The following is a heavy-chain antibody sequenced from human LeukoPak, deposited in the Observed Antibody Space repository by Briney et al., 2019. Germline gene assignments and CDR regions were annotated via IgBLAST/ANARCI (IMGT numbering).Heavy chain of an antibody. CDR2: ISYDGSNK. D-gene: IGHD3-10*01. J-gene: IGHJ4*02. V-gene: IGHV3-30*18. Sequence: GGSLRLSCAASGFTFSSYGMHWVRQAPGKGLEWVAVISYDGSNKYYADSVKGRFTISRDNSKNTLYLQMSSLRAEDTAVYYCAKDGRFGGPFLDYWGQGTLVTVSS. CDR3: AKDGRFGGPFLDY. CDR1: GFTFSSYG.